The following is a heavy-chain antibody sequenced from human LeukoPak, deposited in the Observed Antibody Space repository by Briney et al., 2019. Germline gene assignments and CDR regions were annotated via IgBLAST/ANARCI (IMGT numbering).Heavy chain of an antibody. J-gene: IGHJ4*02. D-gene: IGHD6-19*01. Sequence: GRSLRLSCAASGFTFSSYGMHWVRQAPGKGLEWVAVISYDGSNKYYADSVKGRFTISRDNSKNTLYLQMNSLRAEDTAVYYCAKDAVAGFYYFDYRGQGTLVTVSS. CDR2: ISYDGSNK. CDR3: AKDAVAGFYYFDY. V-gene: IGHV3-30*18. CDR1: GFTFSSYG.